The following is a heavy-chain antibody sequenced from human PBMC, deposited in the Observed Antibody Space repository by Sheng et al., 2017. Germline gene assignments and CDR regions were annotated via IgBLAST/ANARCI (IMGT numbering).Heavy chain of an antibody. CDR1: GGSISSGGYS. CDR3: ATHSTVTTDYYYMDV. V-gene: IGHV4-30-2*01. D-gene: IGHD4-4*01. J-gene: IGHJ6*03. CDR2: IYHSGST. Sequence: QLQLQESGSGLVKPSQTLSLTCAVSGGSISSGGYSWSWIRQPPGKGLEWIGYIYHSGSTYYNPSLKSRVTISVDRSKNQFSLKLSSVTAADTAVYYCATHSTVTTDYYYMDVWGQGTTVTVSS.